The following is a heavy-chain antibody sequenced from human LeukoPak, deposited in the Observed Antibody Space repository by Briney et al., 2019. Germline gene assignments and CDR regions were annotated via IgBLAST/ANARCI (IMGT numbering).Heavy chain of an antibody. CDR2: INHSGTT. D-gene: IGHD6-19*01. Sequence: PSETLSLTCAVYGGSFSDYYWNWIRQPPGKGLEWIGEINHSGTTNYNPSLKSRVTISIDTSKNLFSLRLSSVTAADTAMYYCARLLRQWLVFDAFDIWGQGTMVTVSS. CDR3: ARLLRQWLVFDAFDI. J-gene: IGHJ3*02. CDR1: GGSFSDYY. V-gene: IGHV4-34*01.